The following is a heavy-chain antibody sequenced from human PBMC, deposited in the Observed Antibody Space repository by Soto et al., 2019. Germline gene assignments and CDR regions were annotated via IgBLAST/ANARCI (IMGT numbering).Heavy chain of an antibody. Sequence: GRSRRVCCAASGFTFSSYGMTWVRQAPGKGLEWVSAISYRGVGTDYAHSVKGRFTISRDSSENTLSLQMNSLRVDDTAVYYSARTRVCSDRDLEYRGQGT. D-gene: IGHD2-15*01. J-gene: IGHJ4*02. CDR1: GFTFSSYG. CDR2: ISYRGVGT. V-gene: IGHV3-23*01. CDR3: ARTRVCSDRDLEY.